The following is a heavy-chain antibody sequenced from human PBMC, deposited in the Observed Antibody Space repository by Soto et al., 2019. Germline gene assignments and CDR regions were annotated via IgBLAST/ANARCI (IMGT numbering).Heavy chain of an antibody. CDR1: GFRFSAYW. D-gene: IGHD5-12*01. CDR2: IKQDGTEK. Sequence: RRLSCAASGFRFSAYWMTWVRQAPGKGLEWVANIKQDGTEKHHVDSVEGRFTISGDNAKNSLYLQMNSLRAEDTAVYYCARDRGNQYSGYDWAHDYWGQGTLVTVSS. CDR3: ARDRGNQYSGYDWAHDY. V-gene: IGHV3-7*01. J-gene: IGHJ4*02.